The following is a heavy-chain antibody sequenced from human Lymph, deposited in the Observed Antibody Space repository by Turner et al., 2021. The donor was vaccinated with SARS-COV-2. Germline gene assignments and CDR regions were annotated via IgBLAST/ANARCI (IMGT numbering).Heavy chain of an antibody. CDR2: IFYRGST. CDR3: ARQTVNSWVDP. D-gene: IGHD2-21*02. J-gene: IGHJ5*02. V-gene: IGHV4-59*01. CDR1: GGSMNNNY. Sequence: QVQLQESGPRLVKPSETLSLTSTVSGGSMNNNYWSWIRQPPGKRLEWIGFIFYRGSTNYNPTLKGRVTISVDTSENQFYLKLTSVTAADTAIYYCARQTVNSWVDPWGQGTLVTVSS.